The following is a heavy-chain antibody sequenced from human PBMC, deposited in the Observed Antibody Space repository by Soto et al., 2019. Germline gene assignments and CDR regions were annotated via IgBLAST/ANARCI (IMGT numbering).Heavy chain of an antibody. Sequence: QLQLQESGPGLVKPSETLSLTCTVSGASISSSSFYWGWIRQPPGKGLEWIASIYYSGSTFYNPSLKSRVTMSVDTSKNQFSLKLSSVTAADTAVYYCAGARYSRGHYYYYYGMDVWGQGTTVTVSS. CDR1: GASISSSSFY. V-gene: IGHV4-39*07. D-gene: IGHD6-13*01. CDR2: IYYSGST. J-gene: IGHJ6*02. CDR3: AGARYSRGHYYYYYGMDV.